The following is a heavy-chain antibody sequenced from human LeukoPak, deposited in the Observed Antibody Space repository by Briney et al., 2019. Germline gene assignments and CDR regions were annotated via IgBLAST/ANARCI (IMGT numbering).Heavy chain of an antibody. J-gene: IGHJ4*02. CDR2: IYHSGST. Sequence: SETLSLTCTVSGGSISSSSYYWGWIRQPPGKGLEWIGSIYHSGSTYYNPSLKSRVTISVDTSKNQFSLKLSSVTAADTAVYYCARQTIFGVVIMTYFDYWGQGTLVTVSS. V-gene: IGHV4-39*01. CDR3: ARQTIFGVVIMTYFDY. CDR1: GGSISSSSYY. D-gene: IGHD3-3*01.